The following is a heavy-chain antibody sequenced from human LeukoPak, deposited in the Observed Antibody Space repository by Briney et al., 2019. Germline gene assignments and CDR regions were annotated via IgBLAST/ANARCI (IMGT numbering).Heavy chain of an antibody. V-gene: IGHV4-30-4*08. CDR2: IYYSGST. D-gene: IGHD3-3*01. CDR1: GGSISSGDYY. J-gene: IGHJ5*02. CDR3: ARGTYYDFWSGYTNWFDP. Sequence: PSETLSLTCTVSGGSISSGDYYWSWIRQPPGKGLEWIGYIYYSGSTHYNPSLKSRVTISVDTSKNQFSLKLSSVTAADTAAYYCARGTYYDFWSGYTNWFDPWGQGTLVTVSS.